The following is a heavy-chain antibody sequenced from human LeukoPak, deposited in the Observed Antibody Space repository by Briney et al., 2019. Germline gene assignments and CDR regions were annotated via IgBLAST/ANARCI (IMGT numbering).Heavy chain of an antibody. Sequence: GGSLRLSCAASGFTFSDYYMNWIRQAPGKGLEWVSYISSSGTTIYYADSVKGRFTISRDNAKNSLYLQMNSLRAEDTAVYYCARSFIPAHCYGLDVWGQGTTVTVSS. CDR2: ISSSGTTI. CDR1: GFTFSDYY. V-gene: IGHV3-11*01. CDR3: ARSFIPAHCYGLDV. D-gene: IGHD3-16*02. J-gene: IGHJ6*02.